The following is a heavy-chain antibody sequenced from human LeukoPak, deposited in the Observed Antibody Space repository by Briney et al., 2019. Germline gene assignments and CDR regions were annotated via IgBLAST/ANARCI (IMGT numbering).Heavy chain of an antibody. Sequence: SETLSLTCAVYGVSFSGYYWSWIRQPPGKGLEWIGEINHSGSTNYNPSLKSRVTISVDTSKNQFSLKLSSVTAADTAVYYCARNQWLVRGDYFDYWGQGTLVTVSS. V-gene: IGHV4-34*01. D-gene: IGHD6-19*01. CDR1: GVSFSGYY. CDR3: ARNQWLVRGDYFDY. CDR2: INHSGST. J-gene: IGHJ4*02.